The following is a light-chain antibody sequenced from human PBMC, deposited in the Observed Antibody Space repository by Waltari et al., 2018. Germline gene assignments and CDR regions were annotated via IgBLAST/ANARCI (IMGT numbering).Light chain of an antibody. Sequence: QSVLTQPPSASGTPGQGVTISCSGSSSTIGSNYVCWYQQLPGTTPKLLTYKNGQRPSGVPDRFSGSKSGTSASLAVSGLRSEDEADYYCAAWDDSLSGPVFGGGTKLTVL. CDR1: SSTIGSNY. CDR2: KNG. CDR3: AAWDDSLSGPV. V-gene: IGLV1-47*01. J-gene: IGLJ2*01.